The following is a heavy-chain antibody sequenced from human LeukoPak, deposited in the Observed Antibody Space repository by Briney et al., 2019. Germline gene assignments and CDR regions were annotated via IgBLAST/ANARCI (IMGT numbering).Heavy chain of an antibody. CDR2: IDWDDDK. V-gene: IGHV2-70*11. Sequence: SGPALVKPTQTLTLTCTFSGFSLSTSGMCVSWIRQPPGKALEWLARIDWDDDKYYSTSLKTRLTISKDTSKNQVVLTMTNMDPVDTATYYCARIRLWDSSGYGGYNWFDPWGQGTLVTVSS. CDR3: ARIRLWDSSGYGGYNWFDP. J-gene: IGHJ5*02. D-gene: IGHD3-22*01. CDR1: GFSLSTSGMC.